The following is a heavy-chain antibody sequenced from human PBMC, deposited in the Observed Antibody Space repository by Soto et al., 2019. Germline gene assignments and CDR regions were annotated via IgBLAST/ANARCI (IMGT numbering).Heavy chain of an antibody. V-gene: IGHV4-59*01. CDR1: GGSISSYY. D-gene: IGHD3-9*01. Sequence: SETLSLTCTVSGGSISSYYWSWIRQPPGKGLEWIGYIYYSGSTNYNPSLKSRVAISVDTSKNQFSLKLSSVTAADTAVYYCARVLGRNDILTGYYRGYWFDPWGQGTLVTAPQ. J-gene: IGHJ5*02. CDR3: ARVLGRNDILTGYYRGYWFDP. CDR2: IYYSGST.